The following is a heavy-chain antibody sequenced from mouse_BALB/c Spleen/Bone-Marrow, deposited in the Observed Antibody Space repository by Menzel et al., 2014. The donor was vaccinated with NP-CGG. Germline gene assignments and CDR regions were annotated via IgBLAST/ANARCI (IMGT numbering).Heavy chain of an antibody. CDR2: INPDSKTK. V-gene: IGHV4-1*02. CDR3: ARMGYYGWLAY. D-gene: IGHD1-1*01. CDR1: GFDFRTYW. J-gene: IGHJ3*01. Sequence: EVMLVESGGGLVQPGGFLKLSCAASGFDFRTYWMSWVRPAPGKGLEWIGEINPDSKTKNYAPSLKDKFIISRDNAKNTLYLQMSKVRSEDTALYYCARMGYYGWLAYWGQGTLVTVSA.